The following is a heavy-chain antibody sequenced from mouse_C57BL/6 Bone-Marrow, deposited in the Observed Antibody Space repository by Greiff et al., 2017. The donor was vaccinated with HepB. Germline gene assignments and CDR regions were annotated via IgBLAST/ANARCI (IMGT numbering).Heavy chain of an antibody. Sequence: QVQLQQSGPELVKPGASVKISCKASGYAFSSSWMNWVKQRPGKGLEWIGRIYPGDGDTNYNGKFKGKATLTADKSSSTAYMQLSSLSSEDAAVYYCSRYISGPAWFAYWGQGTLVTVSA. CDR2: IYPGDGDT. CDR1: GYAFSSSW. CDR3: SRYISGPAWFAY. V-gene: IGHV1-82*01. J-gene: IGHJ3*01. D-gene: IGHD3-2*02.